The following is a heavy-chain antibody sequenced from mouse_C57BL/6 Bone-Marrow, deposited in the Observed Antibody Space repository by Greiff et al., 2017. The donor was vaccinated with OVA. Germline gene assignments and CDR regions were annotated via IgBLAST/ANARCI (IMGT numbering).Heavy chain of an antibody. V-gene: IGHV1-67*01. CDR1: GYTFTDYA. CDR2: ISTYYGDA. CDR3: ARLITTVVGAMDY. D-gene: IGHD1-1*01. Sequence: VMLVESGPELVRPGVSVKISCKGSGYTFTDYAMHWVKQSHAKSLEWIGVISTYYGDASYNQKFKDKATMTVDKSSSTAYMELARLTSEDSAVYYCARLITTVVGAMDYWGQGTSVTVSS. J-gene: IGHJ4*01.